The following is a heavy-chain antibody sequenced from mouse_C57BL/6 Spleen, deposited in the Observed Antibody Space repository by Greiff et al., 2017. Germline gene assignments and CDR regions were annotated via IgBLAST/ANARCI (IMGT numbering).Heavy chain of an antibody. CDR1: GYTFTSYW. J-gene: IGHJ4*01. CDR2: INPSNGGT. D-gene: IGHD2-1*01. Sequence: VQLQQPGTELVKPGASVKLSCKASGYTFTSYWMHWVKQRPGQGLEWIGNINPSNGGTNYNEKFKSKATPTVDKSSSTAYMQLSSLTSEDSAVYYCARSPLYYGNSQGKNYAMDYWGQGTSVTVSS. CDR3: ARSPLYYGNSQGKNYAMDY. V-gene: IGHV1-53*01.